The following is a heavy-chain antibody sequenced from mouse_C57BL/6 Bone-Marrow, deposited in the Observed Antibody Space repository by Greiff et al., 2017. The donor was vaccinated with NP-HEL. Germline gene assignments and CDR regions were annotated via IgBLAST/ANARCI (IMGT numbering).Heavy chain of an antibody. D-gene: IGHD1-1*01. CDR3: ARDRVTTVVATRWYFDV. V-gene: IGHV5-4*01. CDR2: ISDGGSYT. CDR1: VFTFSSYA. J-gene: IGHJ1*03. Sequence: EVMLVASGGGLVKPGGSLKLSCAASVFTFSSYAMSWVRQTPEKRLEWVATISDGGSYTYYPDNVKGRFTISRDNAKNNLYLQMSHLKSEDTAMYYCARDRVTTVVATRWYFDVWGTGTTVTVSS.